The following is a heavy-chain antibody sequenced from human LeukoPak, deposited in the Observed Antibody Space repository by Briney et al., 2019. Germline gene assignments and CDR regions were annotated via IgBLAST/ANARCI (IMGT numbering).Heavy chain of an antibody. CDR3: AKDGGSSSSGWFDP. V-gene: IGHV3-20*04. J-gene: IGHJ5*02. CDR2: INWNGGRK. D-gene: IGHD6-6*01. CDR1: GFTFNDYG. Sequence: PGGSLRLSCAASGFTFNDYGMSWVRQAPGKGLEWVSGINWNGGRKGYADSVKGRFTISRDNSKNTLYLQMNSLRAEDTAVYYCAKDGGSSSSGWFDPWGQGNLVTVSS.